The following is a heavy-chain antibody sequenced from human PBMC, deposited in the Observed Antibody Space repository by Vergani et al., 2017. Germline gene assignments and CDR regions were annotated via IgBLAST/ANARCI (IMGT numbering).Heavy chain of an antibody. CDR3: AKYPAGIDYYYMDV. CDR1: GFTFSSYA. Sequence: EVQLLESGGGLVQPGGSLRLSCAASGFTFSSYAMSWVRQAPGKGLEWVSAISGSGGSTYYADAVKGRFTISRDNSKNTLYLQMNSLRAEDTAVYYCAKYPAGIDYYYMDVWGKGTTVTVSS. CDR2: ISGSGGST. J-gene: IGHJ6*03. V-gene: IGHV3-23*01. D-gene: IGHD6-13*01.